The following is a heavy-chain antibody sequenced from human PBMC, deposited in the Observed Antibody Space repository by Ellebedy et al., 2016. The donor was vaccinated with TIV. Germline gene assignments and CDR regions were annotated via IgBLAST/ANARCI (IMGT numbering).Heavy chain of an antibody. CDR1: GYTFTSYY. Sequence: AASVKVSCKASGYTFTSYYMHWARQAPGQGLDWMGWINPNSGGTNYAQKFQGRVTMTRDTSISTAYMELRRLRSDDTAVYYCARDRPPGSSWYNAFDIWGQGTMVTVSS. V-gene: IGHV1-2*02. CDR2: INPNSGGT. CDR3: ARDRPPGSSWYNAFDI. J-gene: IGHJ3*02. D-gene: IGHD6-13*01.